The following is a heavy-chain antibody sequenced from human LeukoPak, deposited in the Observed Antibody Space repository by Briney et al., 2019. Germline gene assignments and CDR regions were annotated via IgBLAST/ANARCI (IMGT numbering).Heavy chain of an antibody. D-gene: IGHD2-2*01. J-gene: IGHJ6*02. Sequence: SVKVSCKASGGTFSSYAISWVRQAPGQGLEWMGRIIPILGIANYAQKFQGRVTITADKSTSTAYMELSSLRSEDTAVYYCAKDLGYCSSTSCSAGMDVWGQGTTVTVSS. V-gene: IGHV1-69*04. CDR1: GGTFSSYA. CDR3: AKDLGYCSSTSCSAGMDV. CDR2: IIPILGIA.